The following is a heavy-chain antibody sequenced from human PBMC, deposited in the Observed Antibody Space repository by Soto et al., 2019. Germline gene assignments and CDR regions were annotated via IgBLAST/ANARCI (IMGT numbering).Heavy chain of an antibody. J-gene: IGHJ4*02. D-gene: IGHD6-19*01. CDR1: GFTFSSYG. CDR3: AREVRYSSGWSSLDY. Sequence: GGSLRLSCAASGFTFSSYGMHWVRQAPGKGLEWVAVIWYDGSNKYYADSVKGRFTISRDNSKNTLYLQMNSLRAEDTAVYYCAREVRYSSGWSSLDYWGQGTLVTVSS. CDR2: IWYDGSNK. V-gene: IGHV3-33*01.